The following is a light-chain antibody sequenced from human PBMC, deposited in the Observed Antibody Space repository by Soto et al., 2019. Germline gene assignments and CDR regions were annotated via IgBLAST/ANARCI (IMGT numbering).Light chain of an antibody. J-gene: IGKJ1*01. CDR2: GAS. V-gene: IGKV3-15*01. CDR3: QQYNNWPGWA. Sequence: ELVMPQSPVTLLGSPGEKVTLSCRASQRVSTTLAWYQQKPGQAPRLLIYGASTRATGIPARFSGSGSGTEFTLTISSLQSEDFAVYYCQQYNNWPGWAFGQGTKVE. CDR1: QRVSTT.